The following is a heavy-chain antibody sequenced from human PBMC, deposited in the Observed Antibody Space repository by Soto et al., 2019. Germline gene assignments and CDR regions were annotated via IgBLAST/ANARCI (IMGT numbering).Heavy chain of an antibody. CDR3: ATLDYYDSSGYPLPRPNWFDP. CDR2: INAGNGNT. D-gene: IGHD3-22*01. CDR1: GYTFTSYA. Sequence: ASVKVSCKASGYTFTSYAMHWVRQAPGQRLEWMGWINAGNGNTKYSQKFQGRVTITRDTSASTAYMELSSLRSEDTAVYYCATLDYYDSSGYPLPRPNWFDPWGQGTLVTVSS. J-gene: IGHJ5*02. V-gene: IGHV1-3*01.